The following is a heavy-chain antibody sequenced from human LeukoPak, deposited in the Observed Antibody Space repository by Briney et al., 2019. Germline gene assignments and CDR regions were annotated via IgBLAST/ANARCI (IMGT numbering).Heavy chain of an antibody. CDR3: TRVHYGDYVDY. V-gene: IGHV3-74*01. CDR1: GFTFSSYW. Sequence: GRSLRLSCAASGFTFSSYWMHWVRQAPGKGLVWVSRISSDGTSTSYADSVKGRFTISRDSAKNTLYLQMNSLRAEDTAVYHCTRVHYGDYVDYWGQGTLVTVSS. D-gene: IGHD4-17*01. J-gene: IGHJ4*02. CDR2: ISSDGTST.